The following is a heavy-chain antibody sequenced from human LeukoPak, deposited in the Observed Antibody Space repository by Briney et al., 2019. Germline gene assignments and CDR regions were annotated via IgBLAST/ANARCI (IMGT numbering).Heavy chain of an antibody. V-gene: IGHV1-18*01. Sequence: ASVTVSCKASGYTFTSYGISWVRQAPGQGLEWMGWISAYNGNTNYAQKLQGRVTMTTDTSTSTAYMELRSLRSDDTAVYYCARDYAPPPYYDFWSGYSLWFDPWGQGTLVTVSS. CDR3: ARDYAPPPYYDFWSGYSLWFDP. CDR1: GYTFTSYG. J-gene: IGHJ5*02. CDR2: ISAYNGNT. D-gene: IGHD3-3*01.